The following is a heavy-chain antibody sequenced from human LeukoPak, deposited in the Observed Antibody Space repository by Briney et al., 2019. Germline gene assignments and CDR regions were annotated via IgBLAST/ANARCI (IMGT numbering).Heavy chain of an antibody. D-gene: IGHD3-10*01. CDR1: GGSISSYY. Sequence: PSETLSLTCTVSGGSISSYYWSWIRQPPGKGLEWIGYIYYSGSTTYNPSLKSRVTISIDTSKNHFSLKLSSATAADTAVYYCARNPITLVRGGNWFDPWGQGTLVTVSS. CDR3: ARNPITLVRGGNWFDP. CDR2: IYYSGST. V-gene: IGHV4-59*01. J-gene: IGHJ5*02.